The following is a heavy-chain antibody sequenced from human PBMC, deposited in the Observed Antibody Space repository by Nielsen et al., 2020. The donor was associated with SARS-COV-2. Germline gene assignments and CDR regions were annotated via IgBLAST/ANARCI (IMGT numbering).Heavy chain of an antibody. D-gene: IGHD2-15*01. J-gene: IGHJ5*02. CDR3: AREAGRCSGGDCYFWFDP. Sequence: GESLKISCAASGFTFSNAWMSWVRQAPGKGLEWVANIKQDGTEKNYVDSVKGRFTISRDNAKNSLYLQMSSLRVEDTAVFYCAREAGRCSGGDCYFWFDPWGQGTLVTVSS. CDR2: IKQDGTEK. CDR1: GFTFSNAW. V-gene: IGHV3-7*03.